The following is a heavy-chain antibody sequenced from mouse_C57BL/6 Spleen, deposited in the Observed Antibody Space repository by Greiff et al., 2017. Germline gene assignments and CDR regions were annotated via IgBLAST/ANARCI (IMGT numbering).Heavy chain of an antibody. J-gene: IGHJ2*01. CDR2: IDPSDSYT. Sequence: QVQLQQPGAELVKPGASVKLSCKASGYTFTSYWMQWVKQRPGQGLEWIGEIDPSDSYTNYNQKFKGKATLTVDTSSSTAYMQLSSLTYEDSAVYYCAKSKIHYYGSSTDFDYWGQGTTLTVSS. CDR1: GYTFTSYW. CDR3: AKSKIHYYGSSTDFDY. D-gene: IGHD1-1*01. V-gene: IGHV1-50*01.